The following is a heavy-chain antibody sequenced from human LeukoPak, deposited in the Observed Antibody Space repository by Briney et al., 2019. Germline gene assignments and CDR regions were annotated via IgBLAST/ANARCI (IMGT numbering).Heavy chain of an antibody. CDR1: RGSISSYY. D-gene: IGHD5-18*01. CDR2: ISNSGST. Sequence: SGTLSLTCTVSRGSISSYYWSWIWQPPGEGLEWIGYISNSGSTNYNPSLKSRVTISVDTSKNQFSLKLSSVTAADTAVYYCARGYSYGRLFDYWGQGTLVTVSS. CDR3: ARGYSYGRLFDY. J-gene: IGHJ4*02. V-gene: IGHV4-59*01.